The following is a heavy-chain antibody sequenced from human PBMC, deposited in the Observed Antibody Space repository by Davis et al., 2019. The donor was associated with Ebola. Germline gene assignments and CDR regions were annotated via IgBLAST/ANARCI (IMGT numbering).Heavy chain of an antibody. CDR1: GFTFSSYG. Sequence: GESLKISCAASGFTFSSYGMHWVRQAPGKGLEWVAVISYDGSNKYYADSVKGRFTISRDNSKNTLYLQMNSLRAEDTAVYYCAKDTPPGGYWGQGTLVTVSS. V-gene: IGHV3-30*18. CDR2: ISYDGSNK. D-gene: IGHD3-10*01. CDR3: AKDTPPGGY. J-gene: IGHJ4*02.